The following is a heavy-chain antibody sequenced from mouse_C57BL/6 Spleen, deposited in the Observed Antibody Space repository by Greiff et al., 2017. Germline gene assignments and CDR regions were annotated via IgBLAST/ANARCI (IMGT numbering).Heavy chain of an antibody. CDR3: ARENYGSSGGYFDV. Sequence: VQLQQPGAELVRPGSSVKLSCKASGNTFTSYWMDWVKQRPGQGLEWIGNIYPSDSETHYNQKFKDKATLTVDKSSSTAYMQLSSLTSEDSAVYYCARENYGSSGGYFDVWGTGTTVTVSS. V-gene: IGHV1-61*01. CDR1: GNTFTSYW. D-gene: IGHD1-1*01. J-gene: IGHJ1*03. CDR2: IYPSDSET.